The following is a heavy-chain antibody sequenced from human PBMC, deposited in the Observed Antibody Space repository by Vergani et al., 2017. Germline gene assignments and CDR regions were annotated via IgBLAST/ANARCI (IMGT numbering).Heavy chain of an antibody. V-gene: IGHV1-69*06. CDR1: GGTFSSYA. D-gene: IGHD3-22*01. Sequence: QVQLVQSGAEVKKPGSSVKVSCKASGGTFSSYAISWVRQAPGQGLEWMGGIIPIFGTANYAQKFQGRVTITADKSTSTAYMELSSLRSDDTAVYYCARDCPGPTEYYYDSSGYRYWYVDLWGRGTLVTVSS. CDR3: ARDCPGPTEYYYDSSGYRYWYVDL. CDR2: IIPIFGTA. J-gene: IGHJ2*01.